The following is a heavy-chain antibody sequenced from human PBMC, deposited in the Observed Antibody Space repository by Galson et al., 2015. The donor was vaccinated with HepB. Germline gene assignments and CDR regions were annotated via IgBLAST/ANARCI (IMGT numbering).Heavy chain of an antibody. Sequence: TLSLTCAVSGGSISSSNWWSWVRQPPGRGLEWIGEIYHSGSTNYNPSLKSRVTISLDKSKNQFSLKLNSVTAADTAVYYCAREGMVQGGGDFDYWGQGTLVTVSS. J-gene: IGHJ4*02. V-gene: IGHV4-4*02. CDR1: GGSISSSNW. CDR3: AREGMVQGGGDFDY. D-gene: IGHD3-10*01. CDR2: IYHSGST.